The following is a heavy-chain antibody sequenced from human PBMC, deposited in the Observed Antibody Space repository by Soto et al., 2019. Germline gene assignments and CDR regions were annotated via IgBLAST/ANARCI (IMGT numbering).Heavy chain of an antibody. D-gene: IGHD2-2*02. J-gene: IGHJ3*02. V-gene: IGHV4-59*08. CDR2: IYYSGST. CDR1: GGSISSYY. CDR3: ARHDPSYCSSTSCYRNAFDI. Sequence: PSETLSLTCTVSGGSISSYYWSWIRQPPGKGLEWIGYIYYSGSTNYNPSLKSRVTISVDTSKNQFSLKLSSVTAADTAVYYCARHDPSYCSSTSCYRNAFDIWGQGTMVTVSS.